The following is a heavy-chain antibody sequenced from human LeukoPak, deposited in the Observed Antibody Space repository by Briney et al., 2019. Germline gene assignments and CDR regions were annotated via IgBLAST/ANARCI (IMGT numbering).Heavy chain of an antibody. J-gene: IGHJ3*02. Sequence: PSETLSLTCTVSGGAISSYYWSWIRQPAGKGLEWIGRIYTSRSTNYNPSLKSRVTMSVDTSKNQFSLKLSSVTAADTAVYYCARPYSSSRSLAFDIWGQGTMVTVSS. CDR2: IYTSRST. CDR1: GGAISSYY. V-gene: IGHV4-4*07. CDR3: ARPYSSSRSLAFDI. D-gene: IGHD6-13*01.